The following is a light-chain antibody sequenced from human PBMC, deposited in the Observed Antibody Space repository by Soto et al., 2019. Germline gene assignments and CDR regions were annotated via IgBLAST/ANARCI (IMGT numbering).Light chain of an antibody. CDR3: RRRSAWPLT. CDR2: DAS. V-gene: IGKV3-11*01. Sequence: EIVLTQSPATLSLSPGERATLSCRASQSVGSQLAWYQQKPGQAPRLLIYDASNRATGIPARFSGSGSGTDFILTLRCLKPEDFALYYCRRRSAWPLTVGGGTQVEIK. J-gene: IGKJ4*01. CDR1: QSVGSQ.